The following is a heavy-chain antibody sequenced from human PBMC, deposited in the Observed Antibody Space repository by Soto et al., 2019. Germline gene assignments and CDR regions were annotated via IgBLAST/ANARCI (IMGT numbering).Heavy chain of an antibody. CDR3: ARLPVVVIALGYFDP. V-gene: IGHV4-39*01. CDR2: VYYTGFT. J-gene: IGHJ5*02. D-gene: IGHD2-21*01. CDR1: GDSISSSYY. Sequence: SETLSLTCTVSGDSISSSYYWVWVRQPPGKGLECIGAVYYTGFTYYNPSLKSRLTISLDTSKNQFSLRLSSVTAADTAIYYCARLPVVVIALGYFDPWGPGTLVTVSS.